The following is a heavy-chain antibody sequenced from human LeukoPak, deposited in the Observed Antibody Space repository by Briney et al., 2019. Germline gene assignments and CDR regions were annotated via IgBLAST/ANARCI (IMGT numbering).Heavy chain of an antibody. J-gene: IGHJ5*02. V-gene: IGHV1-46*01. CDR2: INPSGGST. D-gene: IGHD3-3*01. CDR1: GYTFTSYY. CDR3: ARDFAQYYDFWSGHDNWFDP. Sequence: GESLKISCKGSGYTFTSYYMHWVRQAPGQGLEWMGIINPSGGSTSYAQKFQGRVTMTRDTSTSTVYMELSSLRSEDTAVYYCARDFAQYYDFWSGHDNWFDPWGQGTLVTVSS.